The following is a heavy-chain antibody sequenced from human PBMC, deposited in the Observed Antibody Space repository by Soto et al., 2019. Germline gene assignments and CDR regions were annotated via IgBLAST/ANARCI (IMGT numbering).Heavy chain of an antibody. D-gene: IGHD3-10*01. CDR2: IWHDGLNE. CDR3: TTSRGDAYTRGVGGDL. CDR1: GFTFSDYA. J-gene: IGHJ5*02. V-gene: IGHV3-33*08. Sequence: QERLVESGGGVVQPGRSLRLSCAVSGFTFSDYAMHWVRQAPGKGLEWVALIWHDGLNEFYADSVRGRFTISRDISINTLYLRMNSLRPGATAGYYVTTSRGDAYTRGVGGDLWGQGTVVTVPS.